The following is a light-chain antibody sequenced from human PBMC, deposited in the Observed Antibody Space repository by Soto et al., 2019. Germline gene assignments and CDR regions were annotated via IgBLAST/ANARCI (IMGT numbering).Light chain of an antibody. CDR2: EVT. CDR1: SSDVGGYNY. Sequence: QSALTQPPSASGSPGQSVTISCTGTSSDVGGYNYVSWYQQQPGKAPRLMIYEVTKRPSGVPDRFSGSKSGNTASLTVSGLQADDEADYYCSSYAGSSFGVFGTGTKLTVL. V-gene: IGLV2-8*01. J-gene: IGLJ1*01. CDR3: SSYAGSSFGV.